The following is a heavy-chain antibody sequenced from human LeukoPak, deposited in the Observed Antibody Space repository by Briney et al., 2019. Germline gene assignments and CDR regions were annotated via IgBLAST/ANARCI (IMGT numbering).Heavy chain of an antibody. CDR2: ISYDGSNK. V-gene: IGHV3-30*18. D-gene: IGHD5-18*01. J-gene: IGHJ4*02. Sequence: GRSLRLSCAGSGFTFRNYGMHWVRQAPGKGLEWVAVISYDGSNKYYADSVEGRFIISRDRSKNTLYLQMNSLRAEDTAVYYCAKGESPQRLWLQWYLDSWGQGTLVTVSS. CDR3: AKGESPQRLWLQWYLDS. CDR1: GFTFRNYG.